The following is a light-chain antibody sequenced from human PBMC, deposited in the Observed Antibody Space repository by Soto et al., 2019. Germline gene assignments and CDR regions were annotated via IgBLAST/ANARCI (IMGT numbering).Light chain of an antibody. CDR1: QSVGSS. Sequence: VLTQSPATLSVSPWERVTLSCRTSQSVGSSLAWYQQVPGQAPRLLIYGASSRETGISDRFSGGGSGTEFVLTISDLQSEDFAVYSCQQYNAWPPTFGQGTKVDIK. J-gene: IGKJ1*01. V-gene: IGKV3-15*01. CDR2: GAS. CDR3: QQYNAWPPT.